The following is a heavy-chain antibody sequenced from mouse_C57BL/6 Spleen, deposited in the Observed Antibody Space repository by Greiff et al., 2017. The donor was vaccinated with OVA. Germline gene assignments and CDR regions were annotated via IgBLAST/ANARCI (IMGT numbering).Heavy chain of an antibody. CDR1: GYTFTSYW. Sequence: QVQLQQSGAELVKPGASVKLSCKASGYTFTSYWMQWVKQRPGQGLEWIGEIDPSDSYTNYNQKFKGKATLTVDTSSSTAYMQLSSLTSEDSAVYYCARSGTTVVATGAMDYWGQGTSVTVSS. CDR2: IDPSDSYT. CDR3: ARSGTTVVATGAMDY. V-gene: IGHV1-50*01. J-gene: IGHJ4*01. D-gene: IGHD1-1*01.